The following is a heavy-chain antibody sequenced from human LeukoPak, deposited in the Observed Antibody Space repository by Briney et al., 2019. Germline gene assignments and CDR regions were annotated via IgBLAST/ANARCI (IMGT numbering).Heavy chain of an antibody. CDR3: ARDLIESAYSSSSLWFDP. CDR1: GLTFSNYA. D-gene: IGHD6-13*01. V-gene: IGHV3-30-3*01. Sequence: GGSLRLSCVASGLTFSNYAVHWVRQAPGKGLEWVALISDDGSNKYYTNSVKGRFTISRDNSKNTLYLQMNSLRAEDTAVYYCARDLIESAYSSSSLWFDPWGQGTLVTVSS. CDR2: ISDDGSNK. J-gene: IGHJ5*02.